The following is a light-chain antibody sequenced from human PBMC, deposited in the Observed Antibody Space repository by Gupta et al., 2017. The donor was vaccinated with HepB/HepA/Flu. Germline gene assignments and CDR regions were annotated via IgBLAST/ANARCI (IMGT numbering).Light chain of an antibody. V-gene: IGLV1-44*01. CDR2: SNN. Sequence: QSALTQPPSASGTPGPRFTISCSGRSSNIGSNTVNWYQQLPGTAPKLLIYSNNQRPSGVPDRFSGSKSGTSASLAIRGRQSEDEADYYCAAWDDSLNGHVVFGGGTKLTVL. CDR1: SSNIGSNT. J-gene: IGLJ2*01. CDR3: AAWDDSLNGHVV.